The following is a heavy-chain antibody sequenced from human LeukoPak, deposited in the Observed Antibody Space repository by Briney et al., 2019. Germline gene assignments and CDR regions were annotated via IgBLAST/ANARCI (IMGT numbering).Heavy chain of an antibody. CDR3: ARVTGYMIEDYFDY. CDR2: IYYSGST. CDR1: GGPISSYY. D-gene: IGHD3-22*01. Sequence: KPSETLSLTCTVSGGPISSYYWSWIRQPPGKGLEWIGYIYYSGSTNYNPSLKSRVTISVDTSKNQFSLRLRSVTAADTAVYYCARVTGYMIEDYFDYWGQGTLVTVSS. V-gene: IGHV4-59*01. J-gene: IGHJ4*02.